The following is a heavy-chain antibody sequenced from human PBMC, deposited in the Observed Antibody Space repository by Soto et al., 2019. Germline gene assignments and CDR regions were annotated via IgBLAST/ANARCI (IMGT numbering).Heavy chain of an antibody. D-gene: IGHD1-26*01. J-gene: IGHJ6*02. CDR1: GFTFSSYS. V-gene: IGHV3-21*01. CDR3: ARGGWELLIYYYYGMDV. CDR2: ISSSSSYI. Sequence: GGSLRLSCAASGFTFSSYSMNWVRQAPGKGLEWVSSISSSSSYIYYADSVKGRFTISRDNAKNSLYLQMNSLRAEDTAVYYCARGGWELLIYYYYGMDVWGQGTTVTVS.